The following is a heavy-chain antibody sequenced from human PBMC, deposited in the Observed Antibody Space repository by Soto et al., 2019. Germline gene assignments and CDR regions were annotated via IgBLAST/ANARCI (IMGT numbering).Heavy chain of an antibody. CDR3: TKVLALPPNDAFDI. D-gene: IGHD3-3*02. J-gene: IGHJ3*02. Sequence: EGQLVESGGRLVEPGGSLRLSCAASGFNFNVAWMNWVRQAPGKGLEWLGRIKSKGGGDTTEYVAFVKGRFTISRDDSQDTLLVQLHSLKSEDTAVYYWTKVLALPPNDAFDIWGQGTMVTVSS. CDR2: IKSKGGGDTT. CDR1: GFNFNVAW. V-gene: IGHV3-15*01.